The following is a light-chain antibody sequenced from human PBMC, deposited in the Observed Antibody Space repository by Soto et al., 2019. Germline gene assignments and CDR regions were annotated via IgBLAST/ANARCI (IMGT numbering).Light chain of an antibody. CDR2: EVS. V-gene: IGLV2-14*01. CDR3: SSYTSSNTLLYV. CDR1: SSDVGGYNY. Sequence: QSALAQPASVSGSPGQSVTISCTGTSSDVGGYNYVSWYQQHPGKAPKLMIYEVSNRPSGVSNRFSGSKSGNTASLTISGLQAEDEADYYCSSYTSSNTLLYVFGTGIKVTVL. J-gene: IGLJ1*01.